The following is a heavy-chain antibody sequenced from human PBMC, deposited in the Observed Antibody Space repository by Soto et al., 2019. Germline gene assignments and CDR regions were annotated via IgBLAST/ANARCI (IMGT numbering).Heavy chain of an antibody. CDR2: IYYSGST. CDR3: ARTTVTPVWFDP. V-gene: IGHV4-59*01. Sequence: QVQLQESGPGLVKPSETLSLTCTVSGGSISSYYWSWIRQPPGKGLEWIGYIYYSGSTNYNPSLKSRVTISVDTSKNQFSLKLSSVTAADTAVYYCARTTVTPVWFDPWGQGTLVTVSS. CDR1: GGSISSYY. J-gene: IGHJ5*02. D-gene: IGHD4-17*01.